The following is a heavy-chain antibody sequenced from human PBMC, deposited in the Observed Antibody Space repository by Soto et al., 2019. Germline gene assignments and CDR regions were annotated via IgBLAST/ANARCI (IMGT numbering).Heavy chain of an antibody. D-gene: IGHD1-1*01. Sequence: QVQLVQSGAEVKKPGASVKVSCKTFGYSFTVYGISWVRQAPGQGLEWMGWMSTYTGDTNYARKFRGRVTMTTDISTSTASMELRSLTSDDTAVYDCARDPGGATGFDPWGQGTPVIVST. J-gene: IGHJ5*02. CDR3: ARDPGGATGFDP. CDR2: MSTYTGDT. V-gene: IGHV1-18*01. CDR1: GYSFTVYG.